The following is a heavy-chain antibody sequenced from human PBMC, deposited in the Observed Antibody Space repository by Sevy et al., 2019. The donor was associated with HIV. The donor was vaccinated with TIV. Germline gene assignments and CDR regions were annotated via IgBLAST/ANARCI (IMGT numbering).Heavy chain of an antibody. CDR3: ARGSVGARSYFDS. V-gene: IGHV3-11*01. Sequence: GGYLRLSCAASGFTFSDYYMSWIRQAPGKGLEWISYISRSGDTIYYADSVKGRFTISRDNAKNSLYLQMNSLRVEDTAMYYCARGSVGARSYFDSWGRGALVTVSS. CDR1: GFTFSDYY. CDR2: ISRSGDTI. D-gene: IGHD1-26*01. J-gene: IGHJ4*02.